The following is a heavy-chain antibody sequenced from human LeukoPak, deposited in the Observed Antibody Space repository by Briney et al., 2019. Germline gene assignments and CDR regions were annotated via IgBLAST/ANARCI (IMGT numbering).Heavy chain of an antibody. J-gene: IGHJ4*02. V-gene: IGHV4-31*03. CDR3: VERASPAYYFDY. Sequence: SETLSLTCTVSGGSISSGGYYWSWIRQHPGKGLEWIGYIYYSGSTYYNPSLESRLNISLDRSKDQFSLKLSSVSAADTAVYYCVERASPAYYFDYWGQGTLVTVSS. CDR2: IYYSGST. CDR1: GGSISSGGYY. D-gene: IGHD2-2*01.